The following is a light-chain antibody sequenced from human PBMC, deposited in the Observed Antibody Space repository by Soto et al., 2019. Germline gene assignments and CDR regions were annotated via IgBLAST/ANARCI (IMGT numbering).Light chain of an antibody. CDR1: QDISSH. Sequence: DIQLTQSPSFLSASVGDRVTITCRASQDISSHLAWYQQKPGKAPKLLIYAASTLQSGVPSGFGGSGSGTEFTLTITSLQPEDFATHYCQQVKTYPLTFGGGTKVEIK. V-gene: IGKV1-9*01. CDR2: AAS. J-gene: IGKJ4*01. CDR3: QQVKTYPLT.